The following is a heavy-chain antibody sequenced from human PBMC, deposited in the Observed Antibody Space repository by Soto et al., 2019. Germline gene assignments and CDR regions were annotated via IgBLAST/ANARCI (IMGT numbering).Heavy chain of an antibody. CDR3: GRYGDSIAAPGSPSDY. D-gene: IGHD6-13*01. J-gene: IGHJ4*02. CDR2: ISAYNGNT. CDR1: GYTFTSYG. Sequence: ASVKGSCKAAGYTFTSYGISWVRQAPGQGLEWMGWISAYNGNTNYAQKLQGRVTMTTDTSTSTAYMELRSLRSDDTAVYYCGRYGDSIAAPGSPSDYPGQGTLVTLSS. V-gene: IGHV1-18*01.